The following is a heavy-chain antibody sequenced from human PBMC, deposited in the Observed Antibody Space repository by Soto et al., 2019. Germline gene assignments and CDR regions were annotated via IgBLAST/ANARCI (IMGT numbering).Heavy chain of an antibody. D-gene: IGHD6-13*01. J-gene: IGHJ4*02. CDR2: IYYSGST. CDR1: GGSINNYY. V-gene: IGHV4-59*01. Sequence: TSETLSLTCTISGGSINNYYCSWIRQPPGGGLEWIGYIYYSGSTNYNPSLKRRLALSVHTSKNQFSLNLSSVTTADTAVYYCARAGTSSRYGYFDYWGQGAQVTVSS. CDR3: ARAGTSSRYGYFDY.